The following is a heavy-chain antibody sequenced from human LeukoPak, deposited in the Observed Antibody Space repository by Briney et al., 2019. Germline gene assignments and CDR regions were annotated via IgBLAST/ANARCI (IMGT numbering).Heavy chain of an antibody. D-gene: IGHD3-22*01. J-gene: IGHJ4*02. CDR2: INPNSGGT. V-gene: IGHV1-2*02. Sequence: ASVKVSCKASGYTFTGYYMHWVRQAPGQGLEWMGWINPNSGGTNYAQKFQGRVTVTTDTFTSTAYMELRSLRSDDTAVYYCARDTLSYYDSSGSTLFDYWGQGTLVTVSS. CDR3: ARDTLSYYDSSGSTLFDY. CDR1: GYTFTGYY.